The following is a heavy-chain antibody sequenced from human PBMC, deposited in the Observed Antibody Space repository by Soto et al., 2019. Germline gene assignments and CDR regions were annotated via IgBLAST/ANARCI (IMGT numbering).Heavy chain of an antibody. J-gene: IGHJ4*02. V-gene: IGHV3-23*01. CDR2: ISGSGGST. CDR1: GFTFSNYA. Sequence: EVQLLESGGGLVQPGGSLRLSCAASGFTFSNYAVTWVRQAPGKGLEWVSTISGSGGSTYYADAVKGRFTISRDNSKNTMYLQMNSRRAGDTAVYYCAKDQGSSWYEIDYWGQGTLVTVSS. CDR3: AKDQGSSWYEIDY. D-gene: IGHD6-13*01.